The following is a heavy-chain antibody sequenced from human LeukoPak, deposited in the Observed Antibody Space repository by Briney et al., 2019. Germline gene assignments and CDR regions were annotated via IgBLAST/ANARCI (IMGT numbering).Heavy chain of an antibody. CDR1: GFTFSSYS. D-gene: IGHD4-17*01. Sequence: GGSLRLSCAASGFTFSSYSMNWVRQAPGKGLEWVSSISSSSSYIYYADSVKGRFAISRDNAKNSLYLQMNSLRAEGTAVYYCAREGATTVTLSHWGQGTLVTVSS. CDR3: AREGATTVTLSH. CDR2: ISSSSSYI. J-gene: IGHJ4*02. V-gene: IGHV3-21*01.